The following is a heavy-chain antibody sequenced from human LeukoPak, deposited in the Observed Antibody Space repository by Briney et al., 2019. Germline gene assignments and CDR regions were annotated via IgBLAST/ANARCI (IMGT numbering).Heavy chain of an antibody. V-gene: IGHV4-34*01. J-gene: IGHJ4*02. CDR3: ARGGYWRLEG. CDR1: GGSFSGYY. D-gene: IGHD6-25*01. CDR2: INHRGGT. Sequence: SETLSLTCAVYGGSFSGYYWSWIRQPPGKGLEWIGDINHRGGTNYNPSLKSRVTISVDTSKNQFSLQLSSVTAADTAVYYCARGGYWRLEGWGQGTLVTVSS.